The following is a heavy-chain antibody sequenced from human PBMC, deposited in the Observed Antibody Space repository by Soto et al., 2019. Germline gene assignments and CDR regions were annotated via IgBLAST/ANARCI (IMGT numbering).Heavy chain of an antibody. CDR3: ARLSTSYYDTQFDY. Sequence: LGESLKISCRGSGYSFTTYWINWVRQMPGKGLEWMGRIDPSDSYSNYSPSFQGHVTISADKSITTAYLQWSSLKASDTAMYYCARLSTSYYDTQFDYWGQGTLVTVSS. D-gene: IGHD3-9*01. V-gene: IGHV5-10-1*01. CDR2: IDPSDSYS. J-gene: IGHJ4*02. CDR1: GYSFTTYW.